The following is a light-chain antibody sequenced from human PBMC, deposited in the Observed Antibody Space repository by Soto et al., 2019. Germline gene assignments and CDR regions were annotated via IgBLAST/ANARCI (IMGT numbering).Light chain of an antibody. CDR1: QSISSW. CDR3: QHYKTWA. V-gene: IGKV1-5*03. Sequence: DIQMTQSPSTVSASVGDRVTITCRTRQSISSWLAWYQQKPGKAPKLLIYKASSLESGVPSRFSGSGSGTEFTITISSLQPDDSATYYCQHYKTWAFGQGTKVEIK. J-gene: IGKJ1*01. CDR2: KAS.